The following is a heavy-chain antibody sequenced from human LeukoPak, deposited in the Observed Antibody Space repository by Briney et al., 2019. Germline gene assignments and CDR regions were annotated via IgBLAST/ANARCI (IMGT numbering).Heavy chain of an antibody. D-gene: IGHD3-22*01. Sequence: GGSLRLSCAASGFTFSSYWMSWVRQAPGKGLEWVANIKQDGSEKYYVDSVKGRFTISRDNAKNSLYLQMNSLRAEDTAVYYCARTKGRYDSSGYYYVDAFDIWGQGTMVTVSS. CDR1: GFTFSSYW. CDR3: ARTKGRYDSSGYYYVDAFDI. J-gene: IGHJ3*02. CDR2: IKQDGSEK. V-gene: IGHV3-7*01.